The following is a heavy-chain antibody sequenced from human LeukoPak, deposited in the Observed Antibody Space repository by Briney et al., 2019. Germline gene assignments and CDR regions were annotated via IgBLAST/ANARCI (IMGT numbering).Heavy chain of an antibody. CDR3: ARRLSYDSSGYYLSHYFDY. CDR2: INHSGST. Sequence: SETLSLTCTVSGGSISSGGYYWSWIRQPPGKGLEWIGEINHSGSTNYNPSLKIRVAISVDTSKNQFSLKLYSVTAADTAVYYCARRLSYDSSGYYLSHYFDYWGQGTLVTVSS. J-gene: IGHJ4*02. CDR1: GGSISSGGYY. D-gene: IGHD3-22*01. V-gene: IGHV4-61*08.